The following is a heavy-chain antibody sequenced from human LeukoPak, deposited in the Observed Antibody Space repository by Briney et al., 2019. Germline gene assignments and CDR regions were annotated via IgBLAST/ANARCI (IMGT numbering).Heavy chain of an antibody. CDR3: AHRRHMVRGVIFFDY. J-gene: IGHJ4*02. CDR2: IYWDDDK. D-gene: IGHD3-10*01. Sequence: TLSLTCTVSGGSISSSSYYWGWIRQPPGKALEWLALIYWDDDKRYSPSLKSRLTITKDTSKNQVVLTMTNMDPVDTATYYCAHRRHMVRGVIFFDYWGQGTLVTVSS. CDR1: GGSISSSSYY. V-gene: IGHV2-5*02.